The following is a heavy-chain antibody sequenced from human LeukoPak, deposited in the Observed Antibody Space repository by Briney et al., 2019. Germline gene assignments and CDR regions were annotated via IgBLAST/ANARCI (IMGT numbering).Heavy chain of an antibody. Sequence: SETLSLTCTVSGGSISSYYWSWIRQPPGKGLEWIGYIYYSGSTNYNPSLKGRVTISVDTSKNQFSLKLSSVTAADTAVYYCARALSGSYYKFDYWGQGTLVTVSS. CDR1: GGSISSYY. CDR3: ARALSGSYYKFDY. D-gene: IGHD3-10*01. J-gene: IGHJ4*02. V-gene: IGHV4-59*01. CDR2: IYYSGST.